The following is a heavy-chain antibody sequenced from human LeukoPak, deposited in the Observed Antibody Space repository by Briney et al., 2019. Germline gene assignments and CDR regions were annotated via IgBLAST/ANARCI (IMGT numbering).Heavy chain of an antibody. CDR1: GFPFSTYC. D-gene: IGHD5-12*01. CDR3: ARDASGYDP. CDR2: IREEGSKN. Sequence: GGPLRLSCEASGFPFSTYCMSWVRQSPGKGLEWVANIREEGSKNYYVVSVKGRFPISRDNPKNTLYLQMNSLIRENSPVFYFARDASGYDPWGQGTLVTVSS. V-gene: IGHV3-7*01. J-gene: IGHJ5*02.